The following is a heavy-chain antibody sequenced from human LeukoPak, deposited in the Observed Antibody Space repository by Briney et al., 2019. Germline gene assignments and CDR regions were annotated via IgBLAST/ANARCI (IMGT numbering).Heavy chain of an antibody. CDR2: FNLSSSSR. Sequence: PGGSLRLSCAASGFTFDDYGMSWVRQAPGKGLEWVSGFNLSSSSRGYADSVKGRFTISRDSAKKFLYLQMNTLRVEDTALYYCARVDRSADYSLDYWGQGSLVTVSS. D-gene: IGHD3-22*01. J-gene: IGHJ4*02. V-gene: IGHV3-20*04. CDR1: GFTFDDYG. CDR3: ARVDRSADYSLDY.